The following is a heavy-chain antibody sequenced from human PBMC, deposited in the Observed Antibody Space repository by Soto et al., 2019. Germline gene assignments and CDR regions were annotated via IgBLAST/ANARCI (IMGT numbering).Heavy chain of an antibody. CDR2: INAGNGNT. D-gene: IGHD3-10*01. Sequence: GASVKVSCKASGYTFTSYAMHWVRQAPGQRLEWMGWINAGNGNTKYSQKFQGRVTITRDTSASTAYMELSSLRSEDTAVYYCARGDREFLSHSGWFDPWGQGTLVTVSS. J-gene: IGHJ5*02. V-gene: IGHV1-3*01. CDR1: GYTFTSYA. CDR3: ARGDREFLSHSGWFDP.